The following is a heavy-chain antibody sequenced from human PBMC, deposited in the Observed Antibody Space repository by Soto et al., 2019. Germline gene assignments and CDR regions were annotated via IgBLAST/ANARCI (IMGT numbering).Heavy chain of an antibody. CDR2: ISYDGSNK. J-gene: IGHJ4*02. CDR3: AKDRSPYDFWSGYLDY. V-gene: IGHV3-30*18. CDR1: GFTFSSYG. Sequence: GSLRLSCAASGFTFSSYGMHWVRQAPGKGLEWVAVISYDGSNKYYADSVKDRFTISRDNSKNTLYLQMNSLRAEDTAVYYCAKDRSPYDFWSGYLDYWGQGTLVTVSS. D-gene: IGHD3-3*01.